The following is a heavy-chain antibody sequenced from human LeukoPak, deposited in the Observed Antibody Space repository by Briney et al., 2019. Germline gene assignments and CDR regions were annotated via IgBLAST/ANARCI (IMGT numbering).Heavy chain of an antibody. Sequence: ASVKVSCKASGYTFSSCAINWVRQAPGQGLEYMGWIDTKTGNPTYAQGFTGRFVFSLDTSVSTAYLQISSLKAEDTAVYYCAIHPSDSSGYFSYWGQGALVTVSS. D-gene: IGHD3-22*01. J-gene: IGHJ4*02. CDR2: IDTKTGNP. CDR3: AIHPSDSSGYFSY. V-gene: IGHV7-4-1*02. CDR1: GYTFSSCA.